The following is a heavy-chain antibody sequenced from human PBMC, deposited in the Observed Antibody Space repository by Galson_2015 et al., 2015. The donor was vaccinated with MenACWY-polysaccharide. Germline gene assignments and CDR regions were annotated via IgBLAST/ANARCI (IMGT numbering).Heavy chain of an antibody. CDR1: GASISTYY. CDR3: ARGKGQLPLQFDY. J-gene: IGHJ4*02. CDR2: IYYTGST. V-gene: IGHV4-59*01. Sequence: SETLSLTCTVSGASISTYYWNWIRQPPGKGLEWVGYIYYTGSTNYNPSFNSRVTISLDTSQNQYSLKLKSVTAADTAVYYCARGKGQLPLQFDYWGQGVLVTVSS. D-gene: IGHD1-1*01.